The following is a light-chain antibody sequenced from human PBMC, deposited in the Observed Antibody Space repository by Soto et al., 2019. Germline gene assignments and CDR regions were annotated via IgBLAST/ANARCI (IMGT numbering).Light chain of an antibody. CDR3: QQYYRTPLT. CDR1: QSVLYSSNNKNY. V-gene: IGKV4-1*01. J-gene: IGKJ4*01. CDR2: WAS. Sequence: DIVMTQSPDSLAVSRGERATINCKSSQSVLYSSNNKNYLAWYQQKPGQPPKLLIYWASTRESGVPDRFSGRGYGTDFTLTIRSPQDEDVAVYYCQQYYRTPLTFGGGTKVEIK.